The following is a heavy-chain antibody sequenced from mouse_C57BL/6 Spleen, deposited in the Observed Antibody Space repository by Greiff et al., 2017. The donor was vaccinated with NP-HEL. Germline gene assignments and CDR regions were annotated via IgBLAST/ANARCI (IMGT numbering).Heavy chain of an antibody. J-gene: IGHJ4*01. CDR1: GYTFTSYW. Sequence: QVQLQQPGAELVKPGASVKLSCKASGYTFTSYWMHWVKQRPGQGLEWIGMIHPSSGSTNYNEKFKSKATLTVDKSSSTAYMQLSSLTSEDSAVXYSAREGLYYAMDYWGKGTSVTVSS. CDR2: IHPSSGST. CDR3: AREGLYYAMDY. D-gene: IGHD2-4*01. V-gene: IGHV1-64*01.